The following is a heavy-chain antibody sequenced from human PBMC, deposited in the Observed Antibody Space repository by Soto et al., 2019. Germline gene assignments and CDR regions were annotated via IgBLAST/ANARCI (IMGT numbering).Heavy chain of an antibody. CDR3: ARDPYGGKEELGNGFDP. D-gene: IGHD4-17*01. CDR2: ISYDASNK. V-gene: IGHV3-30-3*01. J-gene: IGHJ5*02. Sequence: QVQLVESGGGVVQPGRSLRLSCAASGFTFSSYAMHWVRQAPGKGLEWVAVISYDASNKYYADSVKGRFTISRDNSKNTLYLQMNSLGAEDTAVYYCARDPYGGKEELGNGFDPWGQGALVTVSA. CDR1: GFTFSSYA.